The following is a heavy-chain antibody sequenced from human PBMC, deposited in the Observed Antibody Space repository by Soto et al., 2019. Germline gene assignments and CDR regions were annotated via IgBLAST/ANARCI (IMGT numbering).Heavy chain of an antibody. D-gene: IGHD3-22*01. CDR1: GGSISSSSYY. V-gene: IGHV4-39*01. J-gene: IGHJ3*02. Sequence: QLQLQESGPGLVKPSETLSLTCTVSGGSISSSSYYWGWIRQPPGKGLEWIGSIYYSGSTYYNPSLKSRVTISVDTSKIQFSLKLSALTAADTSVYYCPRRIHYYASSGYNAFDTWGQGTMVTVSS. CDR2: IYYSGST. CDR3: PRRIHYYASSGYNAFDT.